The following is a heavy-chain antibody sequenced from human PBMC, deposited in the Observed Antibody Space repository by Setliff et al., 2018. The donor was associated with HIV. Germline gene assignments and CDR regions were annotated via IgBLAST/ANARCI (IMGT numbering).Heavy chain of an antibody. J-gene: IGHJ5*02. CDR2: ISAYNGNT. CDR1: GYTFTSYG. Sequence: GASVKVSCKASGYTFTSYGISWVRQAPGQGLEWMGWISAYNGNTNYAQKVQGRVTITRDTSASTAYMELSSLRSEDTAVYYCARDLNVWIGSLWFDPWGQGTLVTVSS. D-gene: IGHD3-16*01. V-gene: IGHV1-18*01. CDR3: ARDLNVWIGSLWFDP.